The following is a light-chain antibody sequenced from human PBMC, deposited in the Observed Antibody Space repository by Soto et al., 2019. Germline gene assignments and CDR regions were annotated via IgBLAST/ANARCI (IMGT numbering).Light chain of an antibody. J-gene: IGKJ1*01. Sequence: EVVLTQSPATLSLSPGERATLSCRASQSVGNYLAWYQQKPGQAPRLLIYDVFNRATGIPARLSGSGSGTDFTLTISSLEPEDFAVYYCLQRSVWPWTFGQGTRLEVK. V-gene: IGKV3-11*01. CDR2: DVF. CDR1: QSVGNY. CDR3: LQRSVWPWT.